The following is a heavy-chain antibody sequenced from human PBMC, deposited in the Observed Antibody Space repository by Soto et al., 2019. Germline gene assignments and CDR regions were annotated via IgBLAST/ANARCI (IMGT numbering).Heavy chain of an antibody. Sequence: GGSLRLSCAASGFTFSNYWMHWVRQAPGKGLVWVSRMNSDGSSTNYADSVKGRFTISRDNAKNTLYLQMNSLRAEDTAVYNCARGDYYYGMDVWGQVTTVTVSS. CDR2: MNSDGSST. CDR3: ARGDYYYGMDV. V-gene: IGHV3-74*01. J-gene: IGHJ6*02. CDR1: GFTFSNYW.